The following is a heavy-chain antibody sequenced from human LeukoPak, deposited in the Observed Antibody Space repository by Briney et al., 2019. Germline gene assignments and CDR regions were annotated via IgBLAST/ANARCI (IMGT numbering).Heavy chain of an antibody. V-gene: IGHV3-23*01. D-gene: IGHD5-12*01. J-gene: IGHJ3*02. Sequence: GGSLRLSCAASGFIFNDYSMNWVRQAPGKGLEWVAAISGSGGSTYYADSVKGRFTISRDNSKNTLYLQMNSLRAEDTAVYYCAKIRVRYEGLDAFDIWGQGTMVTVSS. CDR1: GFIFNDYS. CDR3: AKIRVRYEGLDAFDI. CDR2: ISGSGGST.